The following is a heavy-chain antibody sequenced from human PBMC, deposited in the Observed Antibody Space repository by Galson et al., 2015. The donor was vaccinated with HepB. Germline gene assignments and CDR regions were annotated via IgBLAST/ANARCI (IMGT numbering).Heavy chain of an antibody. CDR1: GYTFTSYD. CDR2: MNPNSGNT. Sequence: SVKVSCKASGYTFTSYDINWVRQATGQGLEWMGWMNPNSGNTGYAQKFQGRVTMTRNTSISTAYMELSSLRSEDTAVYYCARGRSDGSSSWYFYMDVWGKGTTVTVSS. J-gene: IGHJ6*03. CDR3: ARGRSDGSSSWYFYMDV. V-gene: IGHV1-8*01. D-gene: IGHD6-13*01.